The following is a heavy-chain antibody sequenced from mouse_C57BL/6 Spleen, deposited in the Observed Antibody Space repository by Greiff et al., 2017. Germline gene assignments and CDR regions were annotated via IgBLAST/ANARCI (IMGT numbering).Heavy chain of an antibody. CDR2: IYPGDGDT. Sequence: VKLMESGPELVKPGASVKISCKASGYAFSSSWMNWVKQRPGKGLEWIGRIYPGDGDTNYNGKFKGKATLTADKSSSTAYMQLSSLTSEDSAVYFCARSAYDYDVYYAMDYWGQGTSVTVSS. J-gene: IGHJ4*01. CDR3: ARSAYDYDVYYAMDY. D-gene: IGHD2-4*01. CDR1: GYAFSSSW. V-gene: IGHV1-82*01.